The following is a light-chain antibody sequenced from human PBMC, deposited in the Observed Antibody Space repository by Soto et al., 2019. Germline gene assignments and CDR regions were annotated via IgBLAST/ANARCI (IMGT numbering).Light chain of an antibody. J-gene: IGLJ2*01. V-gene: IGLV4-69*01. CDR1: SGHSNYA. CDR2: LNSDGSH. Sequence: QPVLTQSPSASASLGASVKLTCTLSSGHSNYASAWHQQQSEKGPRYLMKLNSDGSHSKGDGIPDRFSGSSSGAERYLTISSLQSEDEADYYCQTWGSGIVVFGGGTKLTVL. CDR3: QTWGSGIVV.